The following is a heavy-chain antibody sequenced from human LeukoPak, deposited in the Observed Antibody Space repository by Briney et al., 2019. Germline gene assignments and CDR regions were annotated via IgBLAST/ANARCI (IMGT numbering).Heavy chain of an antibody. CDR1: GFTFWNYW. CDR3: ARDKSYGDSSDY. D-gene: IGHD4-17*01. J-gene: IGHJ4*02. CDR2: IKQDGSEK. Sequence: GGSLRLSCAASGFTFWNYWMSWVRQAPGKGLEWVANIKQDGSEKYYVDSVTGRFTISRDNAKNSLYLQMNSLRAEDTAVYYCARDKSYGDSSDYWGQGTLVTVSS. V-gene: IGHV3-7*01.